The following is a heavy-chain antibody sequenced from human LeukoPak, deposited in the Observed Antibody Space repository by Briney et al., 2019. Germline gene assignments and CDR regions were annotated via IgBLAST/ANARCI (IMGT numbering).Heavy chain of an antibody. D-gene: IGHD3-10*01. V-gene: IGHV3-30*04. J-gene: IGHJ4*02. Sequence: SCKASGFTFSSYAMHWVRQAPGKGLEWVAVISYDGSNKYYADSVKGRFTISRDNSKNTLYLQMNSLRAEDTAVYYCARDGERLDYWGQGTLVTVSS. CDR3: ARDGERLDY. CDR1: GFTFSSYA. CDR2: ISYDGSNK.